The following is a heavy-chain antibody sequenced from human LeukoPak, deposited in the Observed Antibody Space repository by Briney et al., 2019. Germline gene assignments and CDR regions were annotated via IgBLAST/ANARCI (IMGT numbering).Heavy chain of an antibody. CDR1: GGSISSGGYY. V-gene: IGHV4-31*03. CDR2: IHYSGST. J-gene: IGHJ4*02. CDR3: ARSHYSDRSGYFSYRY. Sequence: SQTLSLTCTVSGGSISSGGYYWSWIRHRPGKGLEWIGCIHYSGSTYYSPSLKSRVTISVDTSKNQFSLKLNSVTAADTAVYYCARSHYSDRSGYFSYRYWGQGTLVTVSS. D-gene: IGHD3-22*01.